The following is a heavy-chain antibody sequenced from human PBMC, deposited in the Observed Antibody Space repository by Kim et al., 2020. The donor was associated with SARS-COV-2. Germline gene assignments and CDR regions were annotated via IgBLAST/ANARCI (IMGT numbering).Heavy chain of an antibody. V-gene: IGHV3-74*01. CDR3: ARGGGYCSSTSCYITTASYYYGMDV. CDR2: INSDGSST. J-gene: IGHJ6*02. Sequence: GGSLRLSCAASGFTFSSYWMHWVRQAPGKGLVWVSRINSDGSSTSYADSVKGRFTISRDNAKNTLYLQMNSLRAEDTAVYYCARGGGYCSSTSCYITTASYYYGMDVWGQGTTVTVSS. D-gene: IGHD2-2*02. CDR1: GFTFSSYW.